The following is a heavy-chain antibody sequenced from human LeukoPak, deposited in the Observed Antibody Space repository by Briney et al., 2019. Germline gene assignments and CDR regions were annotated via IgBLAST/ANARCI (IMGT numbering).Heavy chain of an antibody. CDR2: IWYDGSNK. Sequence: GGSLRLSCAASGFTFSSYGMHWVRQAPGKGLEWVAVIWYDGSNKYYADSVKGRFTISRDNSKNTLYLQMNSLRAEDTAVYYCARVGYSSSSAPLDYWGQGTLVTVSS. J-gene: IGHJ4*02. CDR1: GFTFSSYG. D-gene: IGHD6-6*01. V-gene: IGHV3-33*01. CDR3: ARVGYSSSSAPLDY.